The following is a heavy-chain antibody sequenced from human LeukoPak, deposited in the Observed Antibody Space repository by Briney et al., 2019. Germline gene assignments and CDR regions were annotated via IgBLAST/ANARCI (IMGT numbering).Heavy chain of an antibody. CDR3: ALGYSYGFANY. CDR1: GLTFDDYA. Sequence: PGGSLRLSCAASGLTFDDYAMHWVRQAPGKGLEWVSGISWNSGSIGYADSVKGRFTISRDNAKNSLYLQMNSLRAEDTALYYCALGYSYGFANYWGQGTLVTVSS. J-gene: IGHJ4*02. D-gene: IGHD5-18*01. CDR2: ISWNSGSI. V-gene: IGHV3-9*01.